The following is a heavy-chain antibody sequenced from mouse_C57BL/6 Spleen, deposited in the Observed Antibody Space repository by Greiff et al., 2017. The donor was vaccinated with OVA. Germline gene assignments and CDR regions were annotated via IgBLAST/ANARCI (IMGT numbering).Heavy chain of an antibody. CDR1: GFTFSDYY. Sequence: EVKLVESEGGLVQPGSSMKLSCTASGFTFSDYYMAWVRQVPEKGLEWVANINYDGSSTYYLDSLKSRFIISRDNAKNILYLQMSSLKSEDTATYYCAREGYWDKYFDVWGTGTTVTVSS. CDR3: AREGYWDKYFDV. CDR2: INYDGSST. D-gene: IGHD4-1*01. J-gene: IGHJ1*03. V-gene: IGHV5-16*01.